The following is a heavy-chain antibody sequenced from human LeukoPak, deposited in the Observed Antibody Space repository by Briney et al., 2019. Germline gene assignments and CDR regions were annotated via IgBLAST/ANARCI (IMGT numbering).Heavy chain of an antibody. CDR1: GGSISSSSYY. J-gene: IGHJ6*02. D-gene: IGHD2-21*02. CDR3: AREGDAPNYYYYYGMDV. Sequence: SETLSLTCTVSGGSISSSSYYWGWIRQPPGEGLEWIGSIYYSGSTYYNPSLKSRVTISVDTSKNQFSLKLSSVTAADTAVYYCAREGDAPNYYYYYGMDVWGQGTTVTVSS. V-gene: IGHV4-39*07. CDR2: IYYSGST.